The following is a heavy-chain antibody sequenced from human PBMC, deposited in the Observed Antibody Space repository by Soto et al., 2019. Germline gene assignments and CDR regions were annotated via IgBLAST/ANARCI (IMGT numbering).Heavy chain of an antibody. CDR3: ANYYGDYAGGEVLQH. Sequence: VQLLESGGDLVQPGGSLRLSCALSGFTFSNYAMNWVRQAPGKGLEWVSAITGSGRSTYYAESVKGRFTISRDNSKNTLYLQMNSLRAEDTAVYYCANYYGDYAGGEVLQHWGQGTLVTVSS. J-gene: IGHJ1*01. CDR1: GFTFSNYA. D-gene: IGHD4-17*01. V-gene: IGHV3-23*01. CDR2: ITGSGRST.